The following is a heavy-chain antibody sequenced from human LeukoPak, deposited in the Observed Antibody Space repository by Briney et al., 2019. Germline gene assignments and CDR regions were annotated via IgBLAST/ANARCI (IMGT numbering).Heavy chain of an antibody. J-gene: IGHJ4*02. CDR2: ISGSGGST. V-gene: IGHV3-23*01. CDR3: ARGDYGDYVY. CDR1: GFTFSSYA. D-gene: IGHD4-17*01. Sequence: GGSLRLSCAASGFTFSSYAMSLVRQAPGKGLEWVSAISGSGGSTYYADSVKGRFTISRDNAKNSLYLQMNSLRAEDTAVYYCARGDYGDYVYWGQGTLVTVSS.